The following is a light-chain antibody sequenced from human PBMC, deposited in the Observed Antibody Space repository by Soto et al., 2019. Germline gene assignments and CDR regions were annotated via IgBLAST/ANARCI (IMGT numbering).Light chain of an antibody. V-gene: IGLV1-44*01. CDR2: SNN. CDR3: ATCVDSLNGLWV. J-gene: IGLJ3*02. CDR1: SSNIGSNT. Sequence: QSVLTQPPSASGTPGQRVTISCSGSSSNIGSNTVNWYQQLPGTAPKLLIYSNNQRPSGVPDRFSGSKSGTSASLAISGLQSEDEADYYCATCVDSLNGLWVFGGGTKLTVL.